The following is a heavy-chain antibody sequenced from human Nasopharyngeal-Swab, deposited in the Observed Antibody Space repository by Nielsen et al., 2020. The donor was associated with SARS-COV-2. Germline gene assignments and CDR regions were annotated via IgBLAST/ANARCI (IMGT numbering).Heavy chain of an antibody. CDR2: FDPEDGET. J-gene: IGHJ6*02. D-gene: IGHD3-3*01. V-gene: IGHV1-24*01. Sequence: ASVKVSCKVSGYTLTELSMHWVRQAPGKGLEWMGGFDPEDGETIYAQKFQGRVTMTEDTSTDTAYMELSSLRSEDTAVYYCATGLAIFGVVHNYYYYYGMDVWGQRTTVTVSS. CDR3: ATGLAIFGVVHNYYYYYGMDV. CDR1: GYTLTELS.